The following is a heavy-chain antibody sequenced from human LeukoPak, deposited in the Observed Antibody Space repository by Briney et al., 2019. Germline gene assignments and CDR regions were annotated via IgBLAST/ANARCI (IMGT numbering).Heavy chain of an antibody. D-gene: IGHD5-18*01. V-gene: IGHV3-53*01. Sequence: GGSLRLSCAASGFTVSSNYMSWHRQAPGKGLEGVSVIYSGGSTYYAGSVKGRFTISRDNSKNTLYLQMNSLRAEDTAVYYCARAESGYSYGYIYYYGMDVWGQGTTVTVAS. CDR1: GFTVSSNY. CDR2: IYSGGST. J-gene: IGHJ6*02. CDR3: ARAESGYSYGYIYYYGMDV.